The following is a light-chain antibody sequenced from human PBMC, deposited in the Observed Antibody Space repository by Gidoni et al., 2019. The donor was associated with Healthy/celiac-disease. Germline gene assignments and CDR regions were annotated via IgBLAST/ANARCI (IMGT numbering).Light chain of an antibody. Sequence: DIVMPQSPDSLSVSLCERATINCKSSQSVLYSSNNKNYLACYQQKPEQPPELPIYWALTRKSGVTDRFRGSGSGTDFTLTISSLQAEDVAVYYCQQYYSTSGGTFGPGTKVEIK. CDR3: QQYYSTSGGT. CDR1: QSVLYSSNNKNY. J-gene: IGKJ3*01. CDR2: WAL. V-gene: IGKV4-1*01.